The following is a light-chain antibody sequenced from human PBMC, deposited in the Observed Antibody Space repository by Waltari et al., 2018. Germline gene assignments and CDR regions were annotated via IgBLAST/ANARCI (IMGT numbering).Light chain of an antibody. CDR1: QSISSW. J-gene: IGKJ2*01. CDR3: QQYNSYSYT. CDR2: KAF. V-gene: IGKV1-5*03. Sequence: DIQMTQSPSTLSASVGDRVTITCRASQSISSWLAWYQQKPGKAPKLLIYKAFSLESGVPSMFSGSGSGTEFTLTISSLQPDDFATYYCQQYNSYSYTFGQGTKLEIK.